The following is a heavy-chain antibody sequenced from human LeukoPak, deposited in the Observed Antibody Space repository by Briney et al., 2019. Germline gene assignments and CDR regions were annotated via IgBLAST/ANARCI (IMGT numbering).Heavy chain of an antibody. V-gene: IGHV5-51*01. CDR3: ARQTAMGRSGDD. CDR1: GYSFISYW. CDR2: IAPSDAQT. D-gene: IGHD5-18*01. J-gene: IGHJ4*02. Sequence: HGESRQISGKAIGYSFISYWIGWVGHMPGKGLEGMGIIAPSDAQTQHTPSYQGQLIISVDKSLTTADLQCSSLKASDTVIYYWARQTAMGRSGDDWGQGTLVTVSS.